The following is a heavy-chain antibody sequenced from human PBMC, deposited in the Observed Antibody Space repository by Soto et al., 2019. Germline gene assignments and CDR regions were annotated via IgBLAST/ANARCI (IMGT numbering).Heavy chain of an antibody. CDR2: VYHTGRT. CDR3: ARDFDYLDS. V-gene: IGHV4-61*01. D-gene: IGHD3-3*01. Sequence: PSETLSLTCTVSGDSFKSGSYYWSWVRQPPGKGLEWIGYVYHTGRTSYNPSLKSRVSISMDTSRSQFSLDLDSVTAADTAVYFCARDFDYLDSWGQGVLVTVSS. J-gene: IGHJ4*02. CDR1: GDSFKSGSYY.